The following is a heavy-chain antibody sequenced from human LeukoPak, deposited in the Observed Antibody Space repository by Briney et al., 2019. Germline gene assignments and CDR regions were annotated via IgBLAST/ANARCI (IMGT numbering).Heavy chain of an antibody. J-gene: IGHJ5*02. D-gene: IGHD6-13*01. CDR3: ARGPGIAAAAIGRRGSHWFDP. CDR1: GFTFSSYG. V-gene: IGHV3-30*02. CDR2: IRYDGSNK. Sequence: GGSLRLSCAASGFTFSSYGMHWVRQAPGKGLEWVAFIRYDGSNKYYADSVKGRFTISRDNSKNTLYLQMNSLRAEDTAVYYCARGPGIAAAAIGRRGSHWFDPWGQGTLVTVSS.